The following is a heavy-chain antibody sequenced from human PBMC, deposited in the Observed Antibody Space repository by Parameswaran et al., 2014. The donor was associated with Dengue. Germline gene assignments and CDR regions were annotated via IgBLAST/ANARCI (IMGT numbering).Heavy chain of an antibody. Sequence: WIRQPPGKGLEWVSAISGSGGSTYYADSVKGRFTISRDNSKNTLYLQMNSLRAEDTAVYYCAKGLLRYFDWLFFWGQGTLVTVSS. J-gene: IGHJ4*02. CDR2: ISGSGGST. CDR3: AKGLLRYFDWLFF. V-gene: IGHV3-23*01. D-gene: IGHD3-9*01.